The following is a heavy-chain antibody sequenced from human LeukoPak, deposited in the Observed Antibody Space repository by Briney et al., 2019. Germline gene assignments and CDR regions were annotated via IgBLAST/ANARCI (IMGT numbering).Heavy chain of an antibody. Sequence: GGYLRLSCAASGFTVSDNYMTWVRQAPGKGLEWVSSIYNTGATHYAESVKGRFTISRDNSKNTLFLQMNSLRAEDMAVYYCARIEWERLGRAFDIWGQGTMVTVSS. CDR1: GFTVSDNY. D-gene: IGHD1-26*01. V-gene: IGHV3-53*01. J-gene: IGHJ3*02. CDR2: IYNTGAT. CDR3: ARIEWERLGRAFDI.